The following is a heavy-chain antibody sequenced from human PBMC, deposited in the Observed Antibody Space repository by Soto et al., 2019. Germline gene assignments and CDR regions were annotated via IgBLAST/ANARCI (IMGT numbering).Heavy chain of an antibody. CDR2: FIPILGGG. Sequence: QVQLVQSGAEGKKPGSSVKVSCKASGGTFRNLAINWVRQAPGQGLEWMGGFIPILGGGINAQKFQGRVTITSDESTSTAYMDLSSLKSEYTAMYFCARRSVSHSNAFDFWGQRTMVTVSS. J-gene: IGHJ3*01. CDR3: ARRSVSHSNAFDF. D-gene: IGHD2-15*01. CDR1: GGTFRNLA. V-gene: IGHV1-69*01.